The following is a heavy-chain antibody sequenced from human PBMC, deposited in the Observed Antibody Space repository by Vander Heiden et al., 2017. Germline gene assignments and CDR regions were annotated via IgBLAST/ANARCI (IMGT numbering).Heavy chain of an antibody. CDR1: VASIGDYY. D-gene: IGHD2-15*01. J-gene: IGHJ1*01. CDR2: IYYSGSA. CDR3: SSGTGILSY. Sequence: QVQLQEPAPGLVKPSEPLSLTCTVSVASIGDYYCSSIRQPPGQGLTWIGYIYYSGSANVNPYLESRVTISVDTSKNQISLDLSSVTAADTAVYYCSSGTGILSYWGQGTLVTVSS. V-gene: IGHV4-59*01.